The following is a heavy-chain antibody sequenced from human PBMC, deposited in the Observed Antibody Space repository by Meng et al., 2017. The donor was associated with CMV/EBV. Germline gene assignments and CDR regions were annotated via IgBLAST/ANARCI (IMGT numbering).Heavy chain of an antibody. Sequence: GESLKISCAASGFTFSSYEMNWVRQAPGKGLEWVSYISSSCSTIYYADSVKGRFTISRDNAKNSLYLQMNSLRAEDTAVYYCASRRDGYNVDYWGQGTLVTVSS. CDR2: ISSSCSTI. CDR3: ASRRDGYNVDY. J-gene: IGHJ4*02. D-gene: IGHD5-24*01. V-gene: IGHV3-48*03. CDR1: GFTFSSYE.